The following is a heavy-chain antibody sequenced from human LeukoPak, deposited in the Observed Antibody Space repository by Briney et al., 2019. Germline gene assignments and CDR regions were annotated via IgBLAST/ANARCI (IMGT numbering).Heavy chain of an antibody. CDR3: AREDVGYGDSPLDY. V-gene: IGHV4-4*02. D-gene: IGHD4-17*01. CDR2: IYYSGST. Sequence: SETLSLTCAVSGGSISSSNWWSWVRQPPGKGLEWIGSIYYSGSTYYNPSLKSRVTISVDTSKNQFSLKLSSVTAADTAVYYCAREDVGYGDSPLDYWGQGTLVTVSS. J-gene: IGHJ4*02. CDR1: GGSISSSNW.